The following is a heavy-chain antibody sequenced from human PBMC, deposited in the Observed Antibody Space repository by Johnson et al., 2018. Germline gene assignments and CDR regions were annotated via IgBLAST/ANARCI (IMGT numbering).Heavy chain of an antibody. D-gene: IGHD3-9*01. CDR2: ISSSSNYI. CDR1: EFTFNSYS. V-gene: IGHV3-21*01. Sequence: EVQLVESGGGLVKPGGSLRLSCAASEFTFNSYSMNWVRQAPGKGLEWVSSISSSSNYIYYADSVKGRFTISRDNAKNSLYLQRNSLRAEDTAVYYCGRVVRNILSGFFSPPSADHYYYMDGWGKGTTVTVSS. CDR3: GRVVRNILSGFFSPPSADHYYYMDG. J-gene: IGHJ6*03.